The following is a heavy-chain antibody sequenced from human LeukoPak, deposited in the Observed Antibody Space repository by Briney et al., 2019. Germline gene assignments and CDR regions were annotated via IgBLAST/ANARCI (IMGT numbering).Heavy chain of an antibody. CDR1: GDSISSYY. J-gene: IGHJ2*01. CDR2: IYTSGST. V-gene: IGHV4-4*07. Sequence: PSETLSLTCTVSGDSISSYYWSCIRQPAGKGLEWIGRIYTSGSTNYNPSLKSRVTISVDKSKNQFSLKLSSVTAADTAVYYCARDVAGRDGSLRYFDVWGRGTLVTVSS. CDR3: ARDVAGRDGSLRYFDV. D-gene: IGHD5-24*01.